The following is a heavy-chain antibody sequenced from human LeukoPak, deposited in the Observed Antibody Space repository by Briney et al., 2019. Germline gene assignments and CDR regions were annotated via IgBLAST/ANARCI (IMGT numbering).Heavy chain of an antibody. V-gene: IGHV4-59*01. CDR1: GGSISSYY. CDR2: IYYSGST. CDR3: ARVRDRQQVNAMDV. D-gene: IGHD6-13*01. Sequence: PSETLSLTCTVSGGSISSYYWSWIRQPPGKGLEWIGYIYYSGSTNYNPSLKSRVTISVDTSKNQFSLKLTSVTTADTAVYFCARVRDRQQVNAMDVWGQETTVTVSS. J-gene: IGHJ6*02.